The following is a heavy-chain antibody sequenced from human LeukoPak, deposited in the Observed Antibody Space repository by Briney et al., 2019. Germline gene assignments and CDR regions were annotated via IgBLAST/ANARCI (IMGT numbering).Heavy chain of an antibody. CDR2: IKQDGSEK. CDR1: GFTFSSYW. J-gene: IGHJ4*02. V-gene: IGHV3-7*01. D-gene: IGHD6-19*01. Sequence: GSLRLSCAASGFTFSSYWMSWVRQAPGKGLEWVANIKQDGSEKYYVDSVKGRFTISRDNAKNSLYLQMNSLRAEDTAVYYCARAGSYSSGWSRYFDYWGQGTLVTVSS. CDR3: ARAGSYSSGWSRYFDY.